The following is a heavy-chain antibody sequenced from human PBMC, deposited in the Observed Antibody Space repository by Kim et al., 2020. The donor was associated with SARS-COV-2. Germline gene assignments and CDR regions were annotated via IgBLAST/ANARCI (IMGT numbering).Heavy chain of an antibody. Sequence: SQTLSLTCAISGDSVSSNSAAWNWIRQSPSRGLEWLGRTYYRSKWYNDYAVSVKSRITINPDTSKNQFSLQLNSVTPEDTAVYYCARVHSSWFGELLYPDPGDYYYYGMDVWGQGTTVTVSS. CDR1: GDSVSSNSAA. CDR3: ARVHSSWFGELLYPDPGDYYYYGMDV. J-gene: IGHJ6*02. CDR2: TYYRSKWYN. V-gene: IGHV6-1*01. D-gene: IGHD3-10*01.